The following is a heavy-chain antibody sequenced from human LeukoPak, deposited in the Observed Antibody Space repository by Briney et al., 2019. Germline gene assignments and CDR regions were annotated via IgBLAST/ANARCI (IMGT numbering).Heavy chain of an antibody. V-gene: IGHV4-59*02. Sequence: PSETLSLTCTVSGGSVISYYGGWIRQPPGKGLEWIGYIYYSGSTNYNPSLKSRVTISVDTSKNQFSLKLSSVTAADTAVYYCARALYYYDSSGYYYVFDYWGQGTLVTVSS. J-gene: IGHJ4*02. CDR3: ARALYYYDSSGYYYVFDY. D-gene: IGHD3-22*01. CDR1: GGSVISYY. CDR2: IYYSGST.